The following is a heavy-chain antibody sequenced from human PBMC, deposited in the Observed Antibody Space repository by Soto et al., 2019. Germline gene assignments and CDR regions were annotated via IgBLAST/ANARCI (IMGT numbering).Heavy chain of an antibody. CDR1: GYIFTNYG. J-gene: IGHJ6*02. CDR3: ARDDRYSTSYNHGGHLVYIMDV. D-gene: IGHD6-6*01. Sequence: ASVKVSCKASGYIFTNYGISWVRQAPGQGLGWMGWISANNGHTDFAQKLQGRVTMTTDTSSSTAFMELRSLRSDDTAMYYCARDDRYSTSYNHGGHLVYIMDVWGHGTTVTVSS. CDR2: ISANNGHT. V-gene: IGHV1-18*04.